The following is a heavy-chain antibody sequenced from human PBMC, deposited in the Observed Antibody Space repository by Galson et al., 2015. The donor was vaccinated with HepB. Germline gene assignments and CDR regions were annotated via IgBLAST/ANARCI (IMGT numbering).Heavy chain of an antibody. CDR3: ARDQDSFDC. J-gene: IGHJ4*02. D-gene: IGHD3/OR15-3a*01. Sequence: SLRLSCAASTFIFSTYSMSWVRQAPGKGLEWVSYISSSSTTIYYADSVKGRFTISRDNAKNSLYLQMNSLRAEDTAVYYCARDQDSFDCWGQGTLVTVSS. V-gene: IGHV3-48*04. CDR1: TFIFSTYS. CDR2: ISSSSTTI.